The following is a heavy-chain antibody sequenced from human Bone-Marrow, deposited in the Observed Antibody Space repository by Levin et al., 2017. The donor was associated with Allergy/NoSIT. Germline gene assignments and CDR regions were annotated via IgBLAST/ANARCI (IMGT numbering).Heavy chain of an antibody. J-gene: IGHJ3*01. CDR3: ARGWAGVTWGSGEWRDVFDL. CDR2: ISSSSSTI. V-gene: IGHV3-48*01. D-gene: IGHD3-3*01. Sequence: GGSLRLSCAASGFTFSNYNINWVRQAPGKGLEWVSYISSSSSTIFYTDSVKGRFTISRDNAKNSLSLQMNSLRAEDTAVYYCARGWAGVTWGSGEWRDVFDLWGQGTMVTVSS. CDR1: GFTFSNYN.